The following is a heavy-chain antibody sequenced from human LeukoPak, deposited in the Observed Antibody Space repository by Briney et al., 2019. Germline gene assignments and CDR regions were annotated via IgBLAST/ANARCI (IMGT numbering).Heavy chain of an antibody. J-gene: IGHJ4*02. CDR1: GGSFSGYY. CDR3: ARDGIAVAVAGFDY. V-gene: IGHV4-34*01. CDR2: INHSGST. D-gene: IGHD6-19*01. Sequence: PSETLSLTCDVYGGSFSGYYWSWIRQPPGKGLEWIGEINHSGSTNYNPSLKSRVTISVDTSKNQFSLKLSSVTAADTAVYYCARDGIAVAVAGFDYWGQGTLVTVSS.